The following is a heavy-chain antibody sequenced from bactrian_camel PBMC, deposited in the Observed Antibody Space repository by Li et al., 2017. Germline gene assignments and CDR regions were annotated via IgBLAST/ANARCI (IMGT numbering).Heavy chain of an antibody. CDR1: GHSRGSNC. D-gene: IGHD2*01. Sequence: HVQLVESGGGSVQTGGSLRLSCVVSGHSRGSNCVAWYRLPPGRAPAEREGIAAIRRSGGETWYAGSVKGRFTISKDSAKNTLYLQMNSLKPEDTAMYYCAARATGGRCGSWYGYNYWGLGTQVTVS. V-gene: IGHV3S55*01. J-gene: IGHJ4*01. CDR2: IRRSGGET. CDR3: AARATGGRCGSWYGYNY.